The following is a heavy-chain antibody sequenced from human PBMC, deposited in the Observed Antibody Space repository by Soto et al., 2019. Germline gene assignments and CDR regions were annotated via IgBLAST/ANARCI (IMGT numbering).Heavy chain of an antibody. CDR2: IIPIFGTA. V-gene: IGHV1-69*01. J-gene: IGHJ5*02. CDR3: AWFWAVAGDHWFDP. D-gene: IGHD6-19*01. Sequence: QVQLVQSGAEVKNPGSSVKVSCKASGGTFSSYAISWVRQAHGQGLEWMGGIIPIFGTANDAQKFQGRVTITADESTRTAYMELVSLRSEDTAVYYCAWFWAVAGDHWFDPWGQGTLVTVSS. CDR1: GGTFSSYA.